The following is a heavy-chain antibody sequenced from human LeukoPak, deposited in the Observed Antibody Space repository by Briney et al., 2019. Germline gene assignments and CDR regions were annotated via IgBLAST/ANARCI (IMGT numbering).Heavy chain of an antibody. J-gene: IGHJ3*02. V-gene: IGHV3-72*01. CDR3: ASPVGATTVRAFDI. CDR1: GFIFSDHY. Sequence: GGSLRLSCAASGFIFSDHYMDWVRQAPGKGLEWVGRTRNEANVYTTKYAASVKGRFTISRDDSKNSLYLQMNSLKTEDTAVYYCASPVGATTVRAFDIWGQGTMVTVSS. D-gene: IGHD1-26*01. CDR2: TRNEANVYTT.